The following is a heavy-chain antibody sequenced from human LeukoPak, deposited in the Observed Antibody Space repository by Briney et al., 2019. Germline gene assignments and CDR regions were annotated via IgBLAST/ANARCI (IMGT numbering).Heavy chain of an antibody. V-gene: IGHV3-74*01. D-gene: IGHD3-22*01. Sequence: GGSLRLSCAASGFTFDDYAFHWVRQAPGKGLVWVSRISDGGSTTTYADSVKGRFTISRDNAKNTLYLQMNGLRAEDTAVYYCSRSAYYDGSGNYYDYWGQGTLVTVSS. CDR3: SRSAYYDGSGNYYDY. CDR1: GFTFDDYA. CDR2: ISDGGSTT. J-gene: IGHJ4*02.